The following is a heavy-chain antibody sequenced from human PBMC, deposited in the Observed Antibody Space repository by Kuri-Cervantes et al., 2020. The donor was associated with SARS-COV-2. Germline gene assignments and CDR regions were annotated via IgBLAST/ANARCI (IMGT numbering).Heavy chain of an antibody. D-gene: IGHD2-2*01. CDR1: GYTFTSYD. Sequence: SVKVSCKASGYTFTSYDINWVRQATGQGLEWMGRSIPMFGTAQYAQKFQGRVTIIADESTSTAYMELSSLRSEDTAVYYCARVRECSSTSCYHRLDYWGQGTLVTVSS. CDR2: SIPMFGTA. V-gene: IGHV1-69*13. J-gene: IGHJ4*02. CDR3: ARVRECSSTSCYHRLDY.